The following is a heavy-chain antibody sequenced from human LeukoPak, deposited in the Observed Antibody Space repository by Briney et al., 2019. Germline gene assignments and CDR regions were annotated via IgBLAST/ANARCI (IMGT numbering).Heavy chain of an antibody. D-gene: IGHD3-22*01. V-gene: IGHV3-23*01. CDR3: AKGYDSTYYYYYFMDV. J-gene: IGHJ6*03. CDR1: GFTFSSYG. Sequence: GGSLRLSRAASGFTFSSYGMSWVRQAPGKGLEWVSAISDSGVTTYYTDSVKGRFTISRDNSKNTLYLQMNSLRAEDTAVYYCAKGYDSTYYYYYFMDVWGKGTKVTISS. CDR2: ISDSGVTT.